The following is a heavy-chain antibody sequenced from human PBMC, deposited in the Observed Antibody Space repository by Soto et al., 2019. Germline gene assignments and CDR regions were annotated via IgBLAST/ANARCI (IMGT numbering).Heavy chain of an antibody. V-gene: IGHV1-8*01. CDR1: GYNFTSYD. D-gene: IGHD2-21*02. CDR3: ARVGGHFGAEDFDY. CDR2: MNPDSGNT. Sequence: QVQLVQSGAEVKKPGASVKVSCKASGYNFTSYDINWVRQAPGQGLEWMGWMNPDSGNTGYAQKFQGRVTMTMKTSISTGYMELSSLRSEDTAVYYCARVGGHFGAEDFDYWGQGTLVTVSS. J-gene: IGHJ4*02.